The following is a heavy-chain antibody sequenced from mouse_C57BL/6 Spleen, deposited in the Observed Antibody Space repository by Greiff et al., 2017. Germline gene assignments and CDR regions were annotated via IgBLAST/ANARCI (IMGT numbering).Heavy chain of an antibody. Sequence: VQLQQPGAELVRPGSSVKLSCKASGYTFTSYWMHWVKQRPIQGLEWIGNIDPSDSETHYNQKFKDKAPLTVDKSSSTAYMQRSSLTSEDSAVYYCARCPIYYGNYVDWYFDVWGTGTTVTVSS. D-gene: IGHD2-1*01. CDR2: IDPSDSET. J-gene: IGHJ1*03. V-gene: IGHV1-52*01. CDR1: GYTFTSYW. CDR3: ARCPIYYGNYVDWYFDV.